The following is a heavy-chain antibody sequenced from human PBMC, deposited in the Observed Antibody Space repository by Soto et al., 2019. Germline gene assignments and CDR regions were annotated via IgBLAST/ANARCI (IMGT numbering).Heavy chain of an antibody. CDR1: GGSISSSSYY. CDR3: ARQKSSSWYYYYYGMDV. V-gene: IGHV4-39*01. D-gene: IGHD6-13*01. CDR2: IYYSGST. Sequence: WETLSLTCSVSGGSISSSSYYWGWIRQPPGKGLEWIGSIYYSGSTYYNPSLKSRVTISVDTSKNQFSLKLSSVTAADTAVYYCARQKSSSWYYYYYGMDVWGQGTTVTVSS. J-gene: IGHJ6*02.